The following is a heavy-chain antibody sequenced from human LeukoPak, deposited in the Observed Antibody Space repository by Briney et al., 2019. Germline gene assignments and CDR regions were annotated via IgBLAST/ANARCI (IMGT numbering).Heavy chain of an antibody. CDR3: ARPEEHGDYVHDVFDI. Sequence: GASLKISCKGSGYRFTSYWIGWVRQMPGKGLECMGIIYPGDSDTRYSPSFQGQVSISADKSISTAYLQWSSLKASDTAMYYCARPEEHGDYVHDVFDIWGQGTMVTVSS. D-gene: IGHD4-17*01. CDR1: GYRFTSYW. J-gene: IGHJ3*02. CDR2: IYPGDSDT. V-gene: IGHV5-51*01.